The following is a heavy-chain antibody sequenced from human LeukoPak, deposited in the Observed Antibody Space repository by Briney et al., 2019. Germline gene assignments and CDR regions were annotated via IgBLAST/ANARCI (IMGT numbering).Heavy chain of an antibody. CDR1: GDSISSYY. CDR3: AREGYSYGIDY. CDR2: IYYSGST. V-gene: IGHV4-59*12. J-gene: IGHJ4*02. Sequence: PSETLSLTCTVSGDSISSYYWSWIRQPPGKGLEWIGYIYYSGSTNYNPSLKSRVTISVDTSKNQFSLKLSSVTAADTAVYYCAREGYSYGIDYWGQGTLVTVSS. D-gene: IGHD5-18*01.